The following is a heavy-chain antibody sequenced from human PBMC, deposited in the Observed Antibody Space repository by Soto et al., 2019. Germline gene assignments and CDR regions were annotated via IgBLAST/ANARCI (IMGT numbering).Heavy chain of an antibody. V-gene: IGHV3-21*01. Sequence: PGGSLRLSCAASGFTFNSYSMNWVRQAPGKGLEWVSFISSSSTYIYYADSVKGRFTISRDNAKNSLYLQMNSPRAEDTAVDYCAKDVYSGHDYYYYYGMDVWGQGTTVTVSS. CDR3: AKDVYSGHDYYYYYGMDV. CDR2: ISSSSTYI. CDR1: GFTFNSYS. D-gene: IGHD5-12*01. J-gene: IGHJ6*02.